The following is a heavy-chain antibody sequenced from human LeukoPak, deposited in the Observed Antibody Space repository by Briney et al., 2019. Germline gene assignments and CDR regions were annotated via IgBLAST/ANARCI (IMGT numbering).Heavy chain of an antibody. CDR3: ARDRRGFDWFDY. Sequence: SETLSLTCTVSGYSISSGYYWGWIRQPPGKGLEWIGSIYHSGSTYYNPSLKSRVTISVDASKNQFSLKLSSETAADTAVYYCARDRRGFDWFDYWGQGTLVTVSS. V-gene: IGHV4-38-2*02. D-gene: IGHD3-10*01. J-gene: IGHJ5*01. CDR2: IYHSGST. CDR1: GYSISSGYY.